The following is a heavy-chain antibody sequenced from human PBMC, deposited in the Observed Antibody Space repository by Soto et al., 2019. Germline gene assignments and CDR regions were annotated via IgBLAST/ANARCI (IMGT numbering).Heavy chain of an antibody. J-gene: IGHJ4*02. V-gene: IGHV1-8*01. CDR3: ARRAETNGWNGFGADKYYFDF. CDR2: MNPNTGNT. Sequence: ASVKVSCKASGYTFVDYDINWVRQAAGQGLEWMAWMNPNTGNTAYAQKFQGRVTMTSDTSISTAHMELSSLRSDDTAVYYCARRAETNGWNGFGADKYYFDFWGQGTLVTV. CDR1: GYTFVDYD. D-gene: IGHD1-1*01.